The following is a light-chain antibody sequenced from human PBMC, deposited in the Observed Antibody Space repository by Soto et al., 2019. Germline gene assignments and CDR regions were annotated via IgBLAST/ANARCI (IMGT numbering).Light chain of an antibody. CDR1: SSEVGGYNY. CDR2: EVS. J-gene: IGLJ3*02. Sequence: QSALTQPASVSGSPGQSITISCTGTSSEVGGYNYVSWYQQHPGKAPKLMIYEVSNRPSGVSNRFSGSKSGNTASLTISGLQAEDEADYYFSSYTSSSPLVFGGGTKLTVL. V-gene: IGLV2-14*01. CDR3: SSYTSSSPLV.